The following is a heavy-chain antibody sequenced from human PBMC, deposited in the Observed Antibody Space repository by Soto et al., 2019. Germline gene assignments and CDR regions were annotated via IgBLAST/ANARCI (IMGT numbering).Heavy chain of an antibody. CDR3: ARDSFTTVTPYY. J-gene: IGHJ4*02. V-gene: IGHV1-18*01. CDR2: ISAYNGNT. CDR1: GYTFTSYG. D-gene: IGHD4-17*01. Sequence: ASVKVSCKASGYTFTSYGISWVRQAPGQGLEWMGWISAYNGNTNYAQKLQVRVTMTTDTSTSTAYMELRSLRSDDTAVYYCARDSFTTVTPYYWGQGTLVTVSS.